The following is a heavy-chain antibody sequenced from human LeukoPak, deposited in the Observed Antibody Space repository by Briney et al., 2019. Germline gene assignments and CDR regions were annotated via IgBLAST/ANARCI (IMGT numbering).Heavy chain of an antibody. CDR3: ARIGYPDPDSSGYATPDY. Sequence: ASVKVSCKASGYTFTSYYMHWVRQAPGQGLEWMGIINPSGGSTSYARKFQGRVTMTRDTSTSTVYMELSSLRSEDTAVYYCARIGYPDPDSSGYATPDYWGQGTLVTVSS. CDR2: INPSGGST. D-gene: IGHD3-22*01. CDR1: GYTFTSYY. J-gene: IGHJ4*02. V-gene: IGHV1-46*01.